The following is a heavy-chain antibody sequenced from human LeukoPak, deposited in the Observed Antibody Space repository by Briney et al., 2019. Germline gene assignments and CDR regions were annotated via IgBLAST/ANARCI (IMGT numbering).Heavy chain of an antibody. CDR2: IYYSRTT. D-gene: IGHD1-26*01. V-gene: IGHV4-59*11. J-gene: IGHJ4*02. Sequence: SETLSLTCTVPGGSISSHYWSWIRQPPGKGLEWIGYIYYSRTTNYNPSLKSRVSISVDTSKNQFSLRLSSVTAADTAVYLCARHMGSYKGFDYWGQGTLVTVSS. CDR1: GGSISSHY. CDR3: ARHMGSYKGFDY.